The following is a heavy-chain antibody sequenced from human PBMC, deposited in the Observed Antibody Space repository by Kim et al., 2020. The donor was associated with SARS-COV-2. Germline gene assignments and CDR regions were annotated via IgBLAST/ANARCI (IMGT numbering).Heavy chain of an antibody. D-gene: IGHD3-22*01. Sequence: VKGRFTISRDNSKNTLYLQMNSLRAEDTAVYYCARDRGSGYYDSSGYWMVWGQGTMVTVSS. V-gene: IGHV3-30*01. J-gene: IGHJ3*01. CDR3: ARDRGSGYYDSSGYWMV.